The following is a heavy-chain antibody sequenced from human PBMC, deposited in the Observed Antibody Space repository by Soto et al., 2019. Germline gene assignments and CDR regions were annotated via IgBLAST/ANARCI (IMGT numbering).Heavy chain of an antibody. Sequence: SXKVSCMASGYTXSSYGSGWVRQAPGQGLEWIGWIIDYNGNTNYAQKLQGRVTMTTYTSTSTAYMELRSLRYDDTAVYYFARGRIDIAVAGQYYFDYWGQGTLGTVS. CDR3: ARGRIDIAVAGQYYFDY. J-gene: IGHJ4*02. D-gene: IGHD6-19*01. CDR1: GYTXSSYG. V-gene: IGHV1-18*04. CDR2: IIDYNGNT.